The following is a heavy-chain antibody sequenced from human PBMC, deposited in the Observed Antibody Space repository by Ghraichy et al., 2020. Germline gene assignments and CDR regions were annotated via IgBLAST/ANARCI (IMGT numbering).Heavy chain of an antibody. CDR3: ARDPVSRQLGVEY. Sequence: GGSLRLSCAASGFTVSSNYMSWVRQAPGRGLEWVSVIYSGGSTYYADSVKGRFTISRDNSKNTVYLQMNSLRVEDTAVYYCARDPVSRQLGVEYWGQGTLVTVSS. CDR2: IYSGGST. CDR1: GFTVSSNY. D-gene: IGHD6-6*01. V-gene: IGHV3-53*01. J-gene: IGHJ4*02.